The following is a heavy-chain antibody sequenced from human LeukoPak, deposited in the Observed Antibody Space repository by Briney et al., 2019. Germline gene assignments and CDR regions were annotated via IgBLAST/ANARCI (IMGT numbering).Heavy chain of an antibody. V-gene: IGHV4-4*02. D-gene: IGHD1-1*01. CDR2: IYHSGST. CDR3: ARERGTAGTSAFDI. CDR1: GGSISSSNW. J-gene: IGHJ3*02. Sequence: SETLSLTCAVSGGSISSSNWWSWVRQPPGKGLEWIGEIYHSGSTNYNPSLKSRVTISVDKSKNQFSLKLSPVTAADTAVYYCARERGTAGTSAFDIWGQGTMVTVSS.